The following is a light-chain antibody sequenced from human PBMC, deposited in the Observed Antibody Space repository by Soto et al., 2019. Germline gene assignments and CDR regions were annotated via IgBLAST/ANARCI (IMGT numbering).Light chain of an antibody. Sequence: ALTQPASVSGSPGQSITISCTGTSSDVGSYNLVSWYQQHPGEAPKLMIYEVSKRPSGVSNRFSGSKSGNTASLTISGLQAEDEADYYCCSYAGSSTFVYVFGTGTKVTVL. CDR1: SSDVGSYNL. CDR2: EVS. CDR3: CSYAGSSTFVYV. J-gene: IGLJ1*01. V-gene: IGLV2-23*02.